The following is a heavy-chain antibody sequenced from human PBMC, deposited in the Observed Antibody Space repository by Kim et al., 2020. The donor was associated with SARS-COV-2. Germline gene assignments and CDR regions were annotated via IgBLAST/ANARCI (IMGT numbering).Heavy chain of an antibody. CDR2: ISYDGSNK. V-gene: IGHV3-33*05. CDR1: GFTFNSYG. D-gene: IGHD6-19*01. Sequence: GGSLRLSCAASGFTFNSYGMHWVRQAPGKGLEWVAVISYDGSNKYYADSVKGRFTISRDNSKNTLYLQMNSLRAEDTAVYYCARDARPRSRSGWYAREYYYCVMDVWGEGTTVTVSS. J-gene: IGHJ6*04. CDR3: ARDARPRSRSGWYAREYYYCVMDV.